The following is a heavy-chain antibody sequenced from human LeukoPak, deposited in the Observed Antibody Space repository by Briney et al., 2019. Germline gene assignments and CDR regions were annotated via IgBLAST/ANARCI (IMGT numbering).Heavy chain of an antibody. CDR2: IRYDGNSE. V-gene: IGHV3-30*02. D-gene: IGHD1-14*01. CDR1: RFTFNNYG. Sequence: GGSLRLSCAASRFTFNNYGMHWVRQAPGKGLEWVAFIRYDGNSEYYADSVKGRFTISRDNSKNTLFLQMNSLRVEDTSVYYCARASPPRKGGAFDIWGQGTMVTVSS. CDR3: ARASPPRKGGAFDI. J-gene: IGHJ3*02.